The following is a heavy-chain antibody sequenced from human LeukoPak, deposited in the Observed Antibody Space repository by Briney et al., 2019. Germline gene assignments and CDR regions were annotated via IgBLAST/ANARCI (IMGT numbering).Heavy chain of an antibody. CDR1: GFTFSSYW. CDR2: IKQDGSEK. Sequence: PGGSLRLSCAASGFTFSSYWMGWVRQAPGKGLEWVANIKQDGSEKYYVDSVKGRFTISRDNAKNSLYLQMNSLRAEDTAVYYCTRDPPTGDWLPLFDYWGQGTLVTVSS. J-gene: IGHJ4*02. CDR3: TRDPPTGDWLPLFDY. V-gene: IGHV3-7*03. D-gene: IGHD3-9*01.